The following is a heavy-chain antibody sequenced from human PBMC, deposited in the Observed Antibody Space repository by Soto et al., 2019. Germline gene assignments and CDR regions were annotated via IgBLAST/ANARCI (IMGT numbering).Heavy chain of an antibody. CDR3: ARDQGIAAAGTYYYYYYGMDV. Sequence: TGGSLRLSCAASGFTFSSYGMHWVRQAPGKGLEWVAVIWYDGSNKYYADSVRGRFTISRDNSKNTLYLQMNSLRAEDTAVYYCARDQGIAAAGTYYYYYYGMDVWGQGTTVTVSS. CDR1: GFTFSSYG. J-gene: IGHJ6*02. D-gene: IGHD6-13*01. CDR2: IWYDGSNK. V-gene: IGHV3-33*01.